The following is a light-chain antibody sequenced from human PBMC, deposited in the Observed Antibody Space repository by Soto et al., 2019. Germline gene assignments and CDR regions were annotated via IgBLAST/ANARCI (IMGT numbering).Light chain of an antibody. CDR1: QSVSNNY. J-gene: IGKJ1*01. V-gene: IGKV3-20*01. Sequence: EIVLTQSPGTLSLSPWERVTLSCRASQSVSNNYLAWYQQKPGQAPRLLIYGASNRATGIPDRFSGSGSGTDFTLTISRLEPEDFAVYYCQQYGSSGTFGQGTKVDIK. CDR2: GAS. CDR3: QQYGSSGT.